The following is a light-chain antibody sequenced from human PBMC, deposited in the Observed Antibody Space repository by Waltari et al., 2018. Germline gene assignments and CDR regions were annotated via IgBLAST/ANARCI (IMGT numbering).Light chain of an antibody. Sequence: DIQMTQCPSSLSASIGDRVTFTCRASQSISSWLAWYQQKPGKAPKPLISKASTLESGVPSRFSGSGSGTEFTLTISSLQPDDFATYYCQQYTSFSLTFGGGTTVEIK. CDR2: KAS. CDR1: QSISSW. J-gene: IGKJ4*01. V-gene: IGKV1-5*03. CDR3: QQYTSFSLT.